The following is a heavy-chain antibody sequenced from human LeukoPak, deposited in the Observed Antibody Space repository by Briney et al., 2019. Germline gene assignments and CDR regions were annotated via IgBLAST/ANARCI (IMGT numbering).Heavy chain of an antibody. D-gene: IGHD4-17*01. CDR1: GDSITSDKW. V-gene: IGHV4-4*02. J-gene: IGHJ5*02. CDR3: ARVDYGDYGVWFDP. Sequence: SETLSLTCAVSGDSITSDKWWSWVRQPPGKGLEWIGEVYQSGNTYYNPSLKSRVTISADNSKNQFSLRLTSVTAADTAVYYCARVDYGDYGVWFDPWGQGTLVTVSS. CDR2: VYQSGNT.